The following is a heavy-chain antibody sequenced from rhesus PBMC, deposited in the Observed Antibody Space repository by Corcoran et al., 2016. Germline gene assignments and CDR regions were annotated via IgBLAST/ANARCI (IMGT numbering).Heavy chain of an antibody. V-gene: IGHV3-54*02. CDR1: GFTFSSSR. Sequence: EVQLVESGGGLVQPGGSLRLSYAASGFTFSSSRMHWVRQDPGKGLECVAFISYAGSKKNYADSVKDRFTISRDNSKNMLYLQINNLKLEDTAVYYCARDYDSGFDYWGQGVLVTVSS. D-gene: IGHD3-28*01. J-gene: IGHJ4*01. CDR3: ARDYDSGFDY. CDR2: ISYAGSKK.